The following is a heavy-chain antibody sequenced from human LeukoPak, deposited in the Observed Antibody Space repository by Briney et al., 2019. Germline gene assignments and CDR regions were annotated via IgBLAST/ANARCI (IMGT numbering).Heavy chain of an antibody. Sequence: GGSLRLSCAGSGSTFTSYGMHWVRQAPGKGLEWVAVIWYDGSNKYYSESVKGRFTISRDNSKNTLYLQMNSLRAEDTAVYYCAREKAYYFDYWGQGTLVTVSS. CDR2: IWYDGSNK. V-gene: IGHV3-33*01. D-gene: IGHD3-16*01. J-gene: IGHJ4*02. CDR3: AREKAYYFDY. CDR1: GSTFTSYG.